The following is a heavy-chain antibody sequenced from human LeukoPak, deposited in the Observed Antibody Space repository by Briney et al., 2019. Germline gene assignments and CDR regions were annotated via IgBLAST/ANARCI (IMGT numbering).Heavy chain of an antibody. Sequence: SVKVSCKASGGTFSSYAIIWVRQAPGQGLEWMGRIIPILGIANYAQKCQGRVTITADKSTSTAYMELSSLKSEDTAVYYCARDFEYCSSTSCSTRYGMDVWGQGTTVTVSS. J-gene: IGHJ6*02. CDR2: IIPILGIA. CDR3: ARDFEYCSSTSCSTRYGMDV. D-gene: IGHD2-2*01. CDR1: GGTFSSYA. V-gene: IGHV1-69*04.